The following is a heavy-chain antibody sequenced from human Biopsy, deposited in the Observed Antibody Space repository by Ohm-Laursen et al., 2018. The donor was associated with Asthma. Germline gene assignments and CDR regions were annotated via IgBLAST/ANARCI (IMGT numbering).Heavy chain of an antibody. V-gene: IGHV3-33*01. CDR3: ARESYGDRVRGLDV. CDR2: IWHDGSNA. D-gene: IGHD4-17*01. J-gene: IGHJ6*02. Sequence: SLRLSCAASGFTFSRYGMHWVRQAPGKGLEWVAVIWHDGSNAFYADSVKGRFTVSRDNSKNTLYLQMNSLRAEDTGVFYCARESYGDRVRGLDVWGQGTTVTVSS. CDR1: GFTFSRYG.